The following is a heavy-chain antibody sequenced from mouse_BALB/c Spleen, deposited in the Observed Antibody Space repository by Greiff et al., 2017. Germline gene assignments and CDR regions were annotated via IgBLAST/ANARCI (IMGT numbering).Heavy chain of an antibody. D-gene: IGHD1-2*01. CDR2: IDPANGNT. J-gene: IGHJ4*01. V-gene: IGHV14-3*02. CDR3: ARDGALLRLRDYAMDY. Sequence: EVQLQQSGAELVKPGASVKLSCTASGFNIKDTYMHWVKQRPEQGLEWIGRIDPANGNTKYDPKFQGKATITADTSSNTAYLQLSSLTSEDTAVYYCARDGALLRLRDYAMDYWGQGTSVTVSS. CDR1: GFNIKDTY.